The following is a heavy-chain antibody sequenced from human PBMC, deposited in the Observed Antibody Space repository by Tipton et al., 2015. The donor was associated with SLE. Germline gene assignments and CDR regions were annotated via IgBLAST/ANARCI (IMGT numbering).Heavy chain of an antibody. D-gene: IGHD2-21*01. Sequence: SLRLSCAASGFTFNNFWMHWVRQGPGKVLVWVSRINSEGTRTDHADSVKGRFPISRDNSKNTLYLQMASLTAADTGQYYCVRGRPFCTGDCFSGWFDPWGLGALVSVSS. J-gene: IGHJ5*02. CDR2: INSEGTRT. CDR3: VRGRPFCTGDCFSGWFDP. V-gene: IGHV3-74*01. CDR1: GFTFNNFW.